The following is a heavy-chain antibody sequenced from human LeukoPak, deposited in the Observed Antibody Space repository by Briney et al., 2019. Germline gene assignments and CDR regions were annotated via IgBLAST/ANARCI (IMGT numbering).Heavy chain of an antibody. Sequence: GRSLRLSCAASGFTFSSYAMHWVRQAPGKGLEWVAVISYDGSNKYYADSVKGRFTISRDNSKNTLYLQMNSLRAEDTAVYYCAREAVPAYVFDYWGQGTLVTVSS. CDR2: ISYDGSNK. CDR1: GFTFSSYA. D-gene: IGHD2-2*01. J-gene: IGHJ4*02. V-gene: IGHV3-30-3*01. CDR3: AREAVPAYVFDY.